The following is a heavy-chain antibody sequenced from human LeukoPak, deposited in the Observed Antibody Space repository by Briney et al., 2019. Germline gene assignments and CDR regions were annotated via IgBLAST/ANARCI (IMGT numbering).Heavy chain of an antibody. Sequence: ASVKVSCKASGYTFISYYVNWVRQAPGQGLEWMGRMNPNNGDTNYARKFQGRVTMTGDTSISTAYMEMTRPRYDDSAVYFCARADAVETVTNIDFDYWGQGTRVTVS. CDR1: GYTFISYY. D-gene: IGHD5-12*01. CDR2: MNPNNGDT. CDR3: ARADAVETVTNIDFDY. J-gene: IGHJ4*02. V-gene: IGHV1-2*02.